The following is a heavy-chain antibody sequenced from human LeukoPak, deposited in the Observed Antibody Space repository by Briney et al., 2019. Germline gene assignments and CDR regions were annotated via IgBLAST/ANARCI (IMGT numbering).Heavy chain of an antibody. CDR3: ATAPPVPTRGRYEAFDI. V-gene: IGHV3-74*01. Sequence: GGSLRLSCAASGVTFSAYLMYWVREAPGKGLVWVSRINTDGSRPTYAASVKGRFTISRDNAKNTLYLQMRRLRAEDTAVYYCATAPPVPTRGRYEAFDIWGPGTMVTVSS. CDR2: INTDGSRP. J-gene: IGHJ3*02. CDR1: GVTFSAYL. D-gene: IGHD4/OR15-4a*01.